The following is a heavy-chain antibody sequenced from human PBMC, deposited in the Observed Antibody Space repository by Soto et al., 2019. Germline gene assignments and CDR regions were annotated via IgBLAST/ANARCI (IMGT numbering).Heavy chain of an antibody. J-gene: IGHJ2*01. CDR3: ARDRAIAASPNWYFDL. Sequence: QVQLVQSGAEVKKPGSSVKVSCKATGGTFSSYAISWVRQAPGQGLEWMGGIIPIFGTANYAQKFQGRVTITADESTSTAYMELSSLRSEDTAVYYCARDRAIAASPNWYFDLWGRGTLVTVSS. V-gene: IGHV1-69*01. CDR2: IIPIFGTA. CDR1: GGTFSSYA. D-gene: IGHD6-6*01.